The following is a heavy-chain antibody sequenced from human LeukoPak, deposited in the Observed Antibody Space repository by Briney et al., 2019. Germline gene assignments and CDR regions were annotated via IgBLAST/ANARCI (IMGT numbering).Heavy chain of an antibody. CDR3: ARDPGYSSSWYYYYYMDV. CDR2: IKQDGSEK. V-gene: IGHV3-7*01. D-gene: IGHD6-13*01. Sequence: PGGSLRLSCAASGFTFSSYWMSWVRQAPGKGLEWVANIKQDGSEKYYVDSVKGRFTISRDNAKNSLYLQMNSLRAEDTAVYYCARDPGYSSSWYYYYYMDVWGKGTTVTVSS. J-gene: IGHJ6*03. CDR1: GFTFSSYW.